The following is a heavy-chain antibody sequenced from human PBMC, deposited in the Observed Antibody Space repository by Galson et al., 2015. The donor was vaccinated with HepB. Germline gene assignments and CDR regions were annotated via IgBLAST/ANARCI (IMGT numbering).Heavy chain of an antibody. V-gene: IGHV4-34*01. Sequence: LSLTCAVYGGSFSGYYWSWIRQPPGKGLEWIGEINHSGSTNYNPSLKSRVTISVDTSKNQFSLKLSSVTAADTAVYYCARGGGPFYGYWGQGTLVTVSS. J-gene: IGHJ4*02. CDR2: INHSGST. CDR3: ARGGGPFYGY. D-gene: IGHD3-16*01. CDR1: GGSFSGYY.